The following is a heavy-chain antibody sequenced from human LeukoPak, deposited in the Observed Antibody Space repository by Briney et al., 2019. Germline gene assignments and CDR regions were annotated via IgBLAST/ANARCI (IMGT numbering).Heavy chain of an antibody. J-gene: IGHJ4*02. Sequence: SETLSLTCAVYGGSFSGYYWSWIRQPPGKGLEWIGEINHSGSTNYNPSLKSRVTISVDTSKNQFSLKLSSVTAADTAVYYCARGPRDCSSTSCGLDYWGQGTLVTVSS. V-gene: IGHV4-34*01. CDR1: GGSFSGYY. CDR2: INHSGST. D-gene: IGHD2-2*01. CDR3: ARGPRDCSSTSCGLDY.